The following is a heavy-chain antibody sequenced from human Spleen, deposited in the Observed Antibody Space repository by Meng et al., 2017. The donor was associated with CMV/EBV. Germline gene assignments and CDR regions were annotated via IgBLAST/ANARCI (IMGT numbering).Heavy chain of an antibody. D-gene: IGHD6-13*01. J-gene: IGHJ6*02. CDR3: ARRPYSSSGMDV. CDR1: GYSFTTHW. Sequence: GESLKISCTGSGYSFTTHWIAWVRQTPDKGLEWMGSIYPGDSDTRYSPSFQGQVTISADKSISTAYLQCSSLKASDTAMYYCARRPYSSSGMDVWGQGTTVTVSS. CDR2: IYPGDSDT. V-gene: IGHV5-51*01.